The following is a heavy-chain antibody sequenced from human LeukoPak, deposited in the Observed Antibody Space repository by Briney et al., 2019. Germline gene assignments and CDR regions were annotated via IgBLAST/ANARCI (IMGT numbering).Heavy chain of an antibody. D-gene: IGHD2-15*01. CDR1: GFTFSSAW. J-gene: IGHJ4*02. CDR3: TTYYCSGGRCYHFDY. CDR2: IKSKSDGGTT. Sequence: GESLRLSRAASGFTFSSAWMAWVRQAPGERLEWVGRIKSKSDGGTTEYAAPVKGRFTISTDASKNTLYLQMNSLGTEDTAVYYCTTYYCSGGRCYHFDYWGQGSLVTVSP. V-gene: IGHV3-15*01.